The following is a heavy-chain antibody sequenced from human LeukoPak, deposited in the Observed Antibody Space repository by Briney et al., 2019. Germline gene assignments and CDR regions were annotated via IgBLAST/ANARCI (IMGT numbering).Heavy chain of an antibody. D-gene: IGHD4-17*01. CDR2: ISAYNGNT. CDR3: ARDALYGDYVWFDP. CDR1: GYTFTSYG. V-gene: IGHV1-18*01. Sequence: GASVKVSCKASGYTFTSYGISWVRQAPGQGLEWMGWISAYNGNTNYAQKLQGRVTMTTDTSTSTAYMELRSLRSDDTAGYYCARDALYGDYVWFDPWGQGTLVTVSS. J-gene: IGHJ5*02.